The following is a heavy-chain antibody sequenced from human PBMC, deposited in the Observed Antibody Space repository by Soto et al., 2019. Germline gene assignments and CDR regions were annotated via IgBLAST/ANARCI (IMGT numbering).Heavy chain of an antibody. CDR3: ARGQDYDYVWGSYPPPSFDY. Sequence: PSGTLSLTCTVSGGSISSGGYYWSWIRQHPGKGLEWIGYIYYSGSTYYNPSLKSRVTISVDTSKNQFSLKLSSVTAADTAVYYCARGQDYDYVWGSYPPPSFDYWGQGTLVTVSS. CDR1: GGSISSGGYY. CDR2: IYYSGST. D-gene: IGHD3-16*02. V-gene: IGHV4-31*03. J-gene: IGHJ4*02.